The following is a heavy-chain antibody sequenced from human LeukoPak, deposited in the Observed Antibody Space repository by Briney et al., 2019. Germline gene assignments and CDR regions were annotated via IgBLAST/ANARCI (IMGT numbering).Heavy chain of an antibody. CDR3: ATGQDYYDSSGYYY. D-gene: IGHD3-22*01. Sequence: GGSLRLPCAASGFTFSSYWMSWVRQAPGKGLEWVANIKQDGSEKYYVDSVKGRFTISRDNSKSTLFLQMNSLRAEDTAVYYCATGQDYYDSSGYYYWGQGTLVTVSS. CDR2: IKQDGSEK. CDR1: GFTFSSYW. J-gene: IGHJ4*02. V-gene: IGHV3-7*03.